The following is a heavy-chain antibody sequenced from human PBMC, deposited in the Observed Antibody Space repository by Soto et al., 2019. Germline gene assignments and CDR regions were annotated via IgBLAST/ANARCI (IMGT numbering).Heavy chain of an antibody. CDR1: GFTFSNYA. CDR3: TKGGRGIDIFFDS. D-gene: IGHD3-9*01. J-gene: IGHJ4*02. CDR2: ISGSDDRT. Sequence: EVQLLASGGGLEQPGGSLRLSCVASGFTFSNYAMNWIRQAPGKGLEWVSSISGSDDRTFFADSVKGRFTISRDNSKDTVFLQMNNLRGEDTALYYCTKGGRGIDIFFDSCGQVTLVSVSS. V-gene: IGHV3-23*01.